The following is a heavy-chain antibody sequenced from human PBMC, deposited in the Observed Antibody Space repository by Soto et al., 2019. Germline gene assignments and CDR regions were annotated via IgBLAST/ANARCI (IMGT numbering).Heavy chain of an antibody. D-gene: IGHD2-15*01. V-gene: IGHV1-8*01. Sequence: QEQLVQYGAEVKKPGASVKVSCKTSGYTFTDYDINWVRQATGKGLEWIGWMNPNSGETGYAQKFQGRVTMTRSASLSTAYLELSSLRSEDTAVYYCARVAVAARPRWYNWFDPWGQGTLVTVSS. CDR1: GYTFTDYD. J-gene: IGHJ5*02. CDR2: MNPNSGET. CDR3: ARVAVAARPRWYNWFDP.